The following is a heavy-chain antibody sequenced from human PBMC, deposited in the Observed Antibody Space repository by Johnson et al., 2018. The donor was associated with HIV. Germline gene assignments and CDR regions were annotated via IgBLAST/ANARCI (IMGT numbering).Heavy chain of an antibody. Sequence: QVQLVESGGGVVQPGRSLRVSCAASGFIFSSYGMHWVRQAPGKGLEWVEFIRYDGSNKYYADSVKGRFTISRDNSKNTLYLQMNSLKTEDTAVYYCTTIGIHSGSFDGDQSDAFDIWGQGTMVTVSS. CDR3: TTIGIHSGSFDGDQSDAFDI. CDR1: GFIFSSYG. CDR2: IRYDGSNK. V-gene: IGHV3-33*08. J-gene: IGHJ3*02. D-gene: IGHD1-26*01.